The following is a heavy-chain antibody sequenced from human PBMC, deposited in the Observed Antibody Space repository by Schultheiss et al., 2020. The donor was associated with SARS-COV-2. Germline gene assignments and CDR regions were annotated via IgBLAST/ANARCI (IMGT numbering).Heavy chain of an antibody. CDR3: ARIVTTVISYYYYYMDV. J-gene: IGHJ6*03. Sequence: GESLKISCAASGFTVSSNYMSWVRQAPGKGLEWVSVIYSGGSTYYADSVKGRFTISRDNSKNTLYLQMNSLRAEDTAVYYCARIVTTVISYYYYYMDVWGKGTTVTVSS. CDR2: IYSGGST. CDR1: GFTVSSNY. V-gene: IGHV3-66*01. D-gene: IGHD4-11*01.